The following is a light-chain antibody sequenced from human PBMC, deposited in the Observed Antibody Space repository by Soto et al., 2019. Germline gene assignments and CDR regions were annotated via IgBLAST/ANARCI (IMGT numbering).Light chain of an antibody. CDR1: SNDVGGHNF. V-gene: IGLV2-14*03. CDR2: DVS. CDR3: SSFATSSSHHLV. J-gene: IGLJ3*02. Sequence: QSALTQPASVSGSPGQSITITCTGTSNDVGGHNFVSWYQQHSGKAPKFMIYDVSNRPSGVSKRFSGSKSGNTASLTISGLQAEDEADYYCSSFATSSSHHLVFGGGTKVTVL.